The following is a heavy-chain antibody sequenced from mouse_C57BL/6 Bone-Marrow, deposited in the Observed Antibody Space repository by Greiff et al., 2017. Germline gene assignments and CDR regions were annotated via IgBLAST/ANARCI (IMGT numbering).Heavy chain of an antibody. CDR3: ARERSITKPDD. J-gene: IGHJ2*01. Sequence: QVQLQQPGAELVKPGASVKLSCKASGYTFTSYWMHWVKQRPGQGLEWIGMIHPNSGSTNYNEKFKSKATLTVDKSSSTAYMQLSSLTSEDSAVYYCARERSITKPDDWGQGTTLTVSS. CDR2: IHPNSGST. V-gene: IGHV1-64*01. CDR1: GYTFTSYW. D-gene: IGHD1-2*01.